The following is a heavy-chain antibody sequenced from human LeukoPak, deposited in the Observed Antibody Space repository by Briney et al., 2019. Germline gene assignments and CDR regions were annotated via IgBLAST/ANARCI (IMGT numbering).Heavy chain of an antibody. CDR3: ARHSPLSDAPYYYYYGMDV. D-gene: IGHD3-16*02. V-gene: IGHV5-10-1*01. J-gene: IGHJ6*04. CDR1: GYSFTSYW. CDR2: IDPSDSYT. Sequence: GESLRISCKGSGYSFTSYWISWVRQMPGKGLEWMGRIDPSDSYTNYSPSFQGHVTISADKSISTAYLQWSSLKASDTAMYYCARHSPLSDAPYYYYYGMDVWGKGTTVTVSS.